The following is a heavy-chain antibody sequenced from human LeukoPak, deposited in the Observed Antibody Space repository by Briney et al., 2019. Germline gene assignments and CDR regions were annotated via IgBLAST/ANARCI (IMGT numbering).Heavy chain of an antibody. CDR2: ISSSSSTI. CDR1: GFTFSSYS. V-gene: IGHV3-48*02. J-gene: IGHJ5*02. CDR3: ARASVQSVLSS. Sequence: GGSLRLSCAASGFTFSSYSMNWVRQAPGKGLEWVSYISSSSSTIYYADSEKGRFTISRDNAKTPLYLQMTGLRDENRAVYYCARASVQSVLSSWGQGTLVTVSS.